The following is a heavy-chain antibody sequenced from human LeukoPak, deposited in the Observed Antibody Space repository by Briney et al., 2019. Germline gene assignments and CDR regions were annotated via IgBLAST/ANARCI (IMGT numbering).Heavy chain of an antibody. J-gene: IGHJ4*02. D-gene: IGHD3-9*01. Sequence: SETLSLTFAVYGGSFSGYYWSWIRQPPGKGPEGIGEINHSGSTNYNPSLKSRVTISVDTSKNQFSLTLSSVTAADTAVYYCARCYYDILTGYFIDYWGQGTLVTVSS. V-gene: IGHV4-34*01. CDR3: ARCYYDILTGYFIDY. CDR1: GGSFSGYY. CDR2: INHSGST.